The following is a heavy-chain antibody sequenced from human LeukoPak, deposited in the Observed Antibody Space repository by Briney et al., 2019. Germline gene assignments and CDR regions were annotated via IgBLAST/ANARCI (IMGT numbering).Heavy chain of an antibody. CDR2: IRYDGSNK. J-gene: IGHJ3*02. CDR3: AKRRGAAAYDAFDI. V-gene: IGHV3-30*02. D-gene: IGHD6-13*01. Sequence: GGSLRLSCAASGFTFSSYGMHWVRQAPGKGLEWVAFIRYDGSNKYYADSVKGRFTISRDNSKNTLYLQMNSLRAEDTAFYYCAKRRGAAAYDAFDIWGQGTMVTVSS. CDR1: GFTFSSYG.